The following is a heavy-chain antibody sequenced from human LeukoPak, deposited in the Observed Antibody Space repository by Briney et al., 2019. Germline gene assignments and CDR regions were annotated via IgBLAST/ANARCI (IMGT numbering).Heavy chain of an antibody. CDR1: GFTFSIYS. J-gene: IGHJ4*02. D-gene: IGHD6-19*01. CDR2: ISSSSSTI. Sequence: HPGGSLRLSCAASGFTFSIYSMNWVRQAPGKGLEWVSYISSSSSTIYYADSVKGRFTISRDNAKNSLYLQMNSLRAEDTAVYYCARDKRQWLASFDYWGQGTLVTVSS. V-gene: IGHV3-48*01. CDR3: ARDKRQWLASFDY.